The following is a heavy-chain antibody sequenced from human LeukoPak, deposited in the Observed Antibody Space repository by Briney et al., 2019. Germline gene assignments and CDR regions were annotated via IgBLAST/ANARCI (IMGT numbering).Heavy chain of an antibody. CDR1: GGTFSSYA. CDR3: ARGKYCSSTSCYEGFDP. J-gene: IGHJ5*02. Sequence: SVKVSCKASGGTFSSYAISWVRQAPGQGLEWMGGIIPILGTANYAQKFQGRVTITADESTSTAYMELSSLRSEDTAVYYCARGKYCSSTSCYEGFDPWGQGTLVTVSS. V-gene: IGHV1-69*01. D-gene: IGHD2-2*01. CDR2: IIPILGTA.